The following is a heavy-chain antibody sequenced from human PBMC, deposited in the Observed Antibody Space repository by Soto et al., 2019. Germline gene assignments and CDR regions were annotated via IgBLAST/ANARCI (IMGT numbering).Heavy chain of an antibody. J-gene: IGHJ3*02. CDR2: ISYDGSNK. CDR1: GFTFSNYA. V-gene: IGHV3-30-3*01. D-gene: IGHD3-3*01. Sequence: GGSLRLSCAASGFTFSNYAMHWVRQAPGKGLEWVAVISYDGSNKYYADSVKGRFTISRDSSKNTLYLQMNSLRAEDTAVYYCARDRNTIFGVVRDAFDIWGQGTMVTVSS. CDR3: ARDRNTIFGVVRDAFDI.